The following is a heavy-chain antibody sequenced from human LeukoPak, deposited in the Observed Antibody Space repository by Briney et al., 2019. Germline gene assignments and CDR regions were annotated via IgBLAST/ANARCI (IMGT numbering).Heavy chain of an antibody. V-gene: IGHV4-4*02. CDR2: IYHSGST. D-gene: IGHD2-15*01. Sequence: SETLSLTCAVSGGSISSSNWWSWVRQPPGKGLEWIGEIYHSGSTNYNPSLKSRVTISVDKSKNQFSLKLSSVTAADTAVYYCARVRRYCSGGSCSIFDYWGQGTPVTVSS. J-gene: IGHJ4*02. CDR3: ARVRRYCSGGSCSIFDY. CDR1: GGSISSSNW.